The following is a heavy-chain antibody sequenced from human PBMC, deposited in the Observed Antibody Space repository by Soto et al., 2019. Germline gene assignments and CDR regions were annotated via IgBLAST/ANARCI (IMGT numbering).Heavy chain of an antibody. CDR2: INSDGSSI. Sequence: EVQLVESGGDLVQPGGFLRLSCATSGFTFSRYWMHWVRQVPGKGLVWVSRINSDGSSISYSDSVKGRFTISRDNAKITMYLQMDSLRVEDSAVYYCARLPVDTVTSLNYWGQGTLVTVSS. V-gene: IGHV3-74*01. J-gene: IGHJ4*02. CDR3: ARLPVDTVTSLNY. CDR1: GFTFSRYW. D-gene: IGHD5-18*01.